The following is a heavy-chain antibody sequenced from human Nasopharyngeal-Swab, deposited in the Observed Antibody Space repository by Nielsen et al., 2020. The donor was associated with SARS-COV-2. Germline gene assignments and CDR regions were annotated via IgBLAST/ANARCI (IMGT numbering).Heavy chain of an antibody. Sequence: GESLNISCAASGFTFSDYYMSWIRQAPGKGLEWVSYISSSSSYTNYADSVKGRFTISRDNAKNSLYLQMNSLRAEDTAVYYCARGSTLRDPWFDPWGQGTLVTVSS. V-gene: IGHV3-11*05. D-gene: IGHD2-21*01. CDR2: ISSSSSYT. CDR3: ARGSTLRDPWFDP. J-gene: IGHJ5*02. CDR1: GFTFSDYY.